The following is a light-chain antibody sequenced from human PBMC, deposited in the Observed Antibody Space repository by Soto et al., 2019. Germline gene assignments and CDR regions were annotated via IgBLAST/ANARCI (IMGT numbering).Light chain of an antibody. CDR2: KAS. Sequence: DIQMTQSPSTLSASVGDRVTITCRASQDISSWLAWYQQKPGKAPKLLIYKASNLESGVSSRFSGTGSGTEFSLTIDSLQPDDVATYYCKQYTSYEETFGQGTKVDIK. CDR3: KQYTSYEET. V-gene: IGKV1-5*03. J-gene: IGKJ1*01. CDR1: QDISSW.